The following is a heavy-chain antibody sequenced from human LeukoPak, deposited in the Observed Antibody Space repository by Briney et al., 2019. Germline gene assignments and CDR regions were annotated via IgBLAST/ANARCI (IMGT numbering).Heavy chain of an antibody. V-gene: IGHV4-39*01. D-gene: IGHD3-10*01. Sequence: SETLSLTCTVSGGPISSNDYYWGWLRQSPGKGLEWIANIFYSGSTHYNPSLKSRVSISVDTSKNQFSLKLSSVTAADTAIYCCARQSSHYYGSGTFRHFDYWGQGTLVSVSS. J-gene: IGHJ4*02. CDR2: IFYSGST. CDR3: ARQSSHYYGSGTFRHFDY. CDR1: GGPISSNDYY.